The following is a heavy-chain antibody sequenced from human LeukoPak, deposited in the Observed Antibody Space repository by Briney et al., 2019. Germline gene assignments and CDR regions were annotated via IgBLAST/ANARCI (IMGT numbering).Heavy chain of an antibody. CDR2: ISKSGTTV. Sequence: PGGSLRLSCEASGLNFSVYYMTWIRQAPGNGLEWLSHISKSGTTVYYADSVKGRFTISRDSAKNSLYLHMNSLRAEDTAVYYCAAGVARDYWGQGALVSV. V-gene: IGHV3-11*01. J-gene: IGHJ4*02. CDR1: GLNFSVYY. D-gene: IGHD3-3*01. CDR3: AAGVARDY.